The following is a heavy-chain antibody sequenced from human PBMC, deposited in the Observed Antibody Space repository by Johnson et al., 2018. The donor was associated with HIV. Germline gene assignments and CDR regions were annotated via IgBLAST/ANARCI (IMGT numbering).Heavy chain of an antibody. Sequence: VQLVESGGGVVRPGGSLRLSCAASGFTFDYYDMNWVRQAPGKGLQWVCGINWNGGNTAYADSVKGRFTISRDNAKNSLYLQMNSLRAEDTALYYCARGFDDGDPDAFDIWGQGTMVTVSS. CDR2: INWNGGNT. CDR3: ARGFDDGDPDAFDI. D-gene: IGHD4-17*01. CDR1: GFTFDYYD. J-gene: IGHJ3*02. V-gene: IGHV3-20*04.